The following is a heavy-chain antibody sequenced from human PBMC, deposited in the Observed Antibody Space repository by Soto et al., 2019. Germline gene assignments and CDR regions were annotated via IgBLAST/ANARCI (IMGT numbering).Heavy chain of an antibody. CDR1: GFTFSSYA. J-gene: IGHJ4*02. V-gene: IGHV3-23*01. CDR3: AKDVSYYYDCSGYYNDY. D-gene: IGHD3-22*01. CDR2: ISGSGGST. Sequence: GGSLRLSCAASGFTFSSYAMSWVRQAPGKGLEWDSAISGSGGSTYYADSVKGRFTISRDNSKNTLYLQMNSLRAEDTAVYYCAKDVSYYYDCSGYYNDYWGQGTLVTVSS.